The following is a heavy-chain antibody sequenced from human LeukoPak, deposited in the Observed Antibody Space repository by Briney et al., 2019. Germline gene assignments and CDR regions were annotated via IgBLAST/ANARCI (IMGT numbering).Heavy chain of an antibody. CDR1: GFTFSSYA. Sequence: GGSLRLSCAASGFTFSSYAMSWVRQPPGKGLEWVSHISGSRITTYYADSVKGRFTISRDNSKNTLYLQMNSLRAEDTAVYYCAKDEITYFDYWGQGTLVTVSS. D-gene: IGHD3-16*01. V-gene: IGHV3-23*01. CDR2: ISGSRITT. J-gene: IGHJ4*02. CDR3: AKDEITYFDY.